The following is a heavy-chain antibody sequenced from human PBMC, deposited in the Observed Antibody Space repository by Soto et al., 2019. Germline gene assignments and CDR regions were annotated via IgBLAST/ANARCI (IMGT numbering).Heavy chain of an antibody. J-gene: IGHJ4*02. V-gene: IGHV2-70*01. CDR2: IDWDDDK. CDR1: GFSLSTSGMC. Sequence: SGPTLVNPTQTLTLTCTFSGFSLSTSGMCVSWIRQPPGKALEWLALIDWDDDKYYSTSLKTRLTISKDTSKNQVVLTMTNMDPVGTATYYCARTTSTARGPPVGYFDYWGQGTLVTVSS. D-gene: IGHD1-26*01. CDR3: ARTTSTARGPPVGYFDY.